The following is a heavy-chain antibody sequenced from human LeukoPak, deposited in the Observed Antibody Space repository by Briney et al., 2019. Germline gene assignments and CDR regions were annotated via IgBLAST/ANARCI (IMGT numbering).Heavy chain of an antibody. D-gene: IGHD6-19*01. J-gene: IGHJ3*02. CDR1: GYTFTNYP. CDR3: ARAQRQWYTSDAFDI. V-gene: IGHV1-18*03. CDR2: ISPYNGIT. Sequence: ASVKVSCKASGYTFTNYPITWVRQAPGQGLEWMGWISPYNGITNYAQKFQGRVTMTTDTSTSTVYLEVTSLRSDDMAVYFCARAQRQWYTSDAFDIWGQGTMLTVSS.